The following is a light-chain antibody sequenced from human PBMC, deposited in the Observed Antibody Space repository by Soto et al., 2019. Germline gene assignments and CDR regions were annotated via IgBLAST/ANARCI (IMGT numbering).Light chain of an antibody. CDR3: QQYNSYSRT. CDR1: QSISTS. CDR2: AAS. Sequence: DIQMTQSPSSLSASVGDTVTITCRASQSISTSLNWYQQKPGKAPKLLIYAASSLQSGVPSRFSGSGSGTDFTLTFSNLQPDDFATYYCQQYNSYSRTFGQGTKVDIK. V-gene: IGKV1-39*01. J-gene: IGKJ1*01.